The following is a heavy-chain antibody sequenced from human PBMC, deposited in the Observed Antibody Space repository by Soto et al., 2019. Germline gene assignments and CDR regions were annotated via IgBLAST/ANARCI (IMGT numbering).Heavy chain of an antibody. Sequence: GGSLRLSCVVPGSIIIGYGMHWVRQAPGKGLEWVAVIWHDGSEIYYADSVKGRFTISRDNSKNTLYLQMNSLRAEDTAVYYCARAGIGGTAFRRFLDYWGQGTLDPVSS. D-gene: IGHD1-7*01. J-gene: IGHJ4*02. V-gene: IGHV3-33*01. CDR2: IWHDGSEI. CDR1: GSIIIGYG. CDR3: ARAGIGGTAFRRFLDY.